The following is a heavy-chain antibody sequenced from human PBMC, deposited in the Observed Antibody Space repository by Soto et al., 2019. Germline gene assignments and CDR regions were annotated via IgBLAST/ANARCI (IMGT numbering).Heavy chain of an antibody. D-gene: IGHD4-17*01. V-gene: IGHV3-30*18. CDR3: ANPPYGDSPSFDY. CDR1: GFTFSSYG. Sequence: QVQLVESGGGVVQPGRSLRLSCAASGFTFSSYGMHWVRQAPGKGLEWVAVISYDGSNKYYADSVKGRFTISRDNSKNTLYLQVNSRRPEDTAVYYCANPPYGDSPSFDYWGQGTLVTVS. CDR2: ISYDGSNK. J-gene: IGHJ4*02.